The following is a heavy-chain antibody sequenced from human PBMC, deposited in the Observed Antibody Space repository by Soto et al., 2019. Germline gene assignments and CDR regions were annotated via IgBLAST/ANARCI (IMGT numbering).Heavy chain of an antibody. D-gene: IGHD2-15*01. J-gene: IGHJ6*03. CDR3: ARGVREVAAWGDYYYYMDV. V-gene: IGHV1-18*01. Sequence: ASVKVSCKASGYTFTNYGITWVRQAPGQGLEWMGWISAYNGNTNYTQRLQGRVTRTTDTSTSTAYMGLRGLRSEETDVDYCARGVREVAAWGDYYYYMDVWGKGTPVTVSS. CDR2: ISAYNGNT. CDR1: GYTFTNYG.